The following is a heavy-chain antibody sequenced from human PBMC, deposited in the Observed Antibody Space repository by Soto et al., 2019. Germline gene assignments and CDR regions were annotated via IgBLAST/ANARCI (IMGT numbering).Heavy chain of an antibody. V-gene: IGHV2-5*02. Sequence: QITLKESGPTLVKPTQTLTLTCTFSGFSLSTSGVGVAWIRQPPGKALEYVALIYWDDDKRYRPSLKSRLTITTHPSKNQVALTMANMDPVDTATYCCAHINYSAISNYWYNGFDPWGQGTLVTVSS. J-gene: IGHJ5*02. CDR3: AHINYSAISNYWYNGFDP. D-gene: IGHD3-10*01. CDR1: GFSLSTSGVG. CDR2: IYWDDDK.